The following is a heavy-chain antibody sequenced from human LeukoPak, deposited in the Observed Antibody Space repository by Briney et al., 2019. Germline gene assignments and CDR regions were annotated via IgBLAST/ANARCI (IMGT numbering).Heavy chain of an antibody. CDR2: INPSGGTT. CDR3: ARGDSSLGFDP. V-gene: IGHV1-46*01. D-gene: IGHD6-6*01. Sequence: ASVKVSCKASGYTFTSYYMHWVRQAPGQGLEWMAVINPSGGTTSYAQKFQGRVTMTRDTSISTAYTELSRLRSDDTAVYYCARGDSSLGFDPWGQGTLVTVSS. J-gene: IGHJ5*02. CDR1: GYTFTSYY.